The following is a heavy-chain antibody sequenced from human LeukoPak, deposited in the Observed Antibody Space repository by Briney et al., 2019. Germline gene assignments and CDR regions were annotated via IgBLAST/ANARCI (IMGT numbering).Heavy chain of an antibody. CDR3: ARGITDYYDSSGVDY. Sequence: ASVKVSCXASGYTFTSYYMHWVRQAPGQGLEWMGIINPSGGSTSYAQEFQGRVTMTRDTSTSTVYMELSSLRSEDTAVYYCARGITDYYDSSGVDYWGQGTLVTVSS. V-gene: IGHV1-46*01. D-gene: IGHD3-22*01. J-gene: IGHJ4*02. CDR1: GYTFTSYY. CDR2: INPSGGST.